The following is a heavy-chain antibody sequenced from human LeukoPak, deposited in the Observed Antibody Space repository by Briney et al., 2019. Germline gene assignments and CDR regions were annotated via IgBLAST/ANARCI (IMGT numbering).Heavy chain of an antibody. CDR2: IRWNSDSI. D-gene: IGHD1-26*01. Sequence: PGGSLRLSCAASGFTFGDYAMHWVRHAPGKGLEWVSGIRWNSDSIGYADSVKGRFTISRDNAKNSLYLQMNSLSAEDTAVNYCARDGEWELLDYYYYMDVWGKGTTVTVSS. CDR1: GFTFGDYA. CDR3: ARDGEWELLDYYYYMDV. V-gene: IGHV3-9*01. J-gene: IGHJ6*03.